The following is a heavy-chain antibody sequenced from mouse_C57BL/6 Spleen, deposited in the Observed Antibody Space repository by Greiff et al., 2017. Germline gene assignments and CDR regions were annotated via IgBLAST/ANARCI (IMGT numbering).Heavy chain of an antibody. D-gene: IGHD4-1*01. Sequence: QVQLKQPGAELVMPGASVKLSCKASGYTFTSYWMHWVKQRPGQGLEWIGEIDPSDSYTNYNQKFKGKSTLTVDKSSSTAYMQLSSLTSEDSAVYYCARERDTGMGDYWGQGTTLTVSS. CDR2: IDPSDSYT. V-gene: IGHV1-69*01. J-gene: IGHJ2*01. CDR3: ARERDTGMGDY. CDR1: GYTFTSYW.